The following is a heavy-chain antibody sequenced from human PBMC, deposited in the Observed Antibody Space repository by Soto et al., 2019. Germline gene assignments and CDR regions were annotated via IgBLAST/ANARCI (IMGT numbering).Heavy chain of an antibody. CDR1: GCSISSSSYY. D-gene: IGHD3-3*01. CDR3: ARHKGTRGGYYKYYCYMDV. CDR2: IYYSGST. V-gene: IGHV4-39*01. Sequence: SETLSLTCTVSGCSISSSSYYWGWIRQPPGKGLEWIGSIYYSGSTYYNPSLKSRVTISVDTSKNQFSLKLSSVTAADTAVYYCARHKGTRGGYYKYYCYMDVWGKGTKVTVSS. J-gene: IGHJ6*03.